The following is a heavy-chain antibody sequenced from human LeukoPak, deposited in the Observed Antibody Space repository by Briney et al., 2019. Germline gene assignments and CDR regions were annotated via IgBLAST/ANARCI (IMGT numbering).Heavy chain of an antibody. CDR3: AKDRAYPNDVFDI. CDR1: GFTLTTYA. D-gene: IGHD2-21*01. CDR2: LSSGGTT. Sequence: GGSLRLSCAASGFTLTTYAMSWVRQAPGKGLEWVSALSSGGTTWYADSVKGRFTISRDTSTSTLFLQMNSLRADDTALYYCAKDRAYPNDVFDIWGQGTMVTVS. V-gene: IGHV3-23*01. J-gene: IGHJ3*02.